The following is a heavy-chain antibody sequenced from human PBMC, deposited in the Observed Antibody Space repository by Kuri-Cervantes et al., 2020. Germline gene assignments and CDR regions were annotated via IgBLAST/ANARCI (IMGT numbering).Heavy chain of an antibody. CDR1: GWSLRNARMG. V-gene: IGHV2-26*01. CDR2: IFSNDAR. Sequence: SGPTLVKPTETFTLTYPVSGWSLRNARMGVSWIGRPPGEALKWLAYIFSNDARSYSTSLKISVTISKDTSKSQVVLTMADMDPVHKATDYCARSSGSYWEPSWFDPWGQGTLVTVSS. J-gene: IGHJ5*02. D-gene: IGHD1-26*01. CDR3: ARSSGSYWEPSWFDP.